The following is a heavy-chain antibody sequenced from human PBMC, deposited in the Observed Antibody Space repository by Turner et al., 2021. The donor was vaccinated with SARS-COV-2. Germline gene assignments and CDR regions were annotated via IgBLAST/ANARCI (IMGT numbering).Heavy chain of an antibody. CDR1: GGTFSRYA. CDR3: TRDHYYGPLNY. D-gene: IGHD3-10*01. Sequence: QVQLVQSGAAVKMPGSSVKVSGKASGGTFSRYAITWVRQAPGQGLEWMGGIIPILGIPNYAQKFQGRVTITADKSTSTAYMELSSLRSEDTAVYYCTRDHYYGPLNYWGQGTLVTVSS. V-gene: IGHV1-69*10. J-gene: IGHJ4*02. CDR2: IIPILGIP.